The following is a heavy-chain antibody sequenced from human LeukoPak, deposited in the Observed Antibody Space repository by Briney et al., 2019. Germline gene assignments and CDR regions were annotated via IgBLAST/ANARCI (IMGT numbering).Heavy chain of an antibody. CDR3: AKGLSSGWSYYYYGMDV. J-gene: IGHJ6*02. Sequence: GGSLRLSCAASGFTFSSYAMSWVRQAPGKGLEWVSAISGSGGSTYYADSVKGRFTISRDNSKNTLYLQMNSLRAEDTAVYYCAKGLSSGWSYYYYGMDVWGQGTTVTVSS. V-gene: IGHV3-23*01. D-gene: IGHD6-19*01. CDR1: GFTFSSYA. CDR2: ISGSGGST.